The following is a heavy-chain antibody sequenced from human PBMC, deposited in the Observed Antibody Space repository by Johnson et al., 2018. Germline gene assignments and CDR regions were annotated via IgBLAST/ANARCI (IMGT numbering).Heavy chain of an antibody. Sequence: VQLVESGGGLVKPGGSRRLPCAASGFTFSGYWMTWVRPAPGKGRGWVANIKEVGSEKNYMDSVKGRFIISRDNAKNSLSLQMSSLKVEDTAVYYCARARGGAGNYNNGMDGWGQGTTVTVSS. J-gene: IGHJ6*02. V-gene: IGHV3-7*01. CDR3: ARARGGAGNYNNGMDG. CDR1: GFTFSGYW. CDR2: IKEVGSEK. D-gene: IGHD1-1*01.